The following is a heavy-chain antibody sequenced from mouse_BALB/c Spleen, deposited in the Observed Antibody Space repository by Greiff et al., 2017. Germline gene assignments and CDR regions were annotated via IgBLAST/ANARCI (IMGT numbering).Heavy chain of an antibody. V-gene: IGHV1-69*02. Sequence: QVQLQQPGAELVRPGASVKLSCKASGYTFTSYWINWVKQRPGQGLEWIGNIYPSDSYTNYNQKFKDKATFTVDTSSSTAYMQFNSLTSEDSAVYYCARGGVVATPMDYWGQGTSVTVSS. J-gene: IGHJ4*01. CDR1: GYTFTSYW. D-gene: IGHD1-1*01. CDR2: IYPSDSYT. CDR3: ARGGVVATPMDY.